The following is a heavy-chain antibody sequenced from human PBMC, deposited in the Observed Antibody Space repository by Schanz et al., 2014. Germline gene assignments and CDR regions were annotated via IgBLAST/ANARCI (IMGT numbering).Heavy chain of an antibody. CDR2: ISGYNGNT. CDR3: ARGWGYDALTGYVF. V-gene: IGHV1-18*04. D-gene: IGHD3-9*01. Sequence: QVQLVQSGGEVKKPGASVKVSCKASGYTFRHYGISWLRQAPGQGLEWMGYISGYNGNTNYAPKVQDRVTMTTDTSTSTAYMELRSLRSDDTAVYYCARGWGYDALTGYVFWGHGTLVTVSS. J-gene: IGHJ4*01. CDR1: GYTFRHYG.